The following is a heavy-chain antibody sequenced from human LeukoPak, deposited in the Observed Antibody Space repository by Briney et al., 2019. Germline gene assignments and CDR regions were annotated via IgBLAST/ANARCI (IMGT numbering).Heavy chain of an antibody. V-gene: IGHV3-23*01. CDR2: ISGIGGTT. Sequence: GGSLRLSCAASGFTFSNYSMSWVRQAPGKGLEWVSTISGIGGTTYYADSVKGRFTISRDNSKSTLFLQFNSLRADDTAVYYCAKGRGTTVTAAANYWGQGTLVTVSS. J-gene: IGHJ4*02. D-gene: IGHD4-17*01. CDR1: GFTFSNYS. CDR3: AKGRGTTVTAAANY.